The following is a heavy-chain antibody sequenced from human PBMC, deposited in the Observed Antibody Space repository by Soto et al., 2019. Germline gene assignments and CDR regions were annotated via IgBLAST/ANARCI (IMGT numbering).Heavy chain of an antibody. D-gene: IGHD2-15*01. V-gene: IGHV1-18*04. CDR2: ISAYNGNT. Sequence: QIQLVQSGAEMKKPGASVKVSCKPSGYTFTHYGVSWLRQAPGQGLEWMGWISAYNGNTDYAHKFQGRVAMTTDTYTSTAYMELRGLSPDDTAVYYCARDVPGSGVPFWDYWGQGPLVTVSS. CDR1: GYTFTHYG. J-gene: IGHJ4*02. CDR3: ARDVPGSGVPFWDY.